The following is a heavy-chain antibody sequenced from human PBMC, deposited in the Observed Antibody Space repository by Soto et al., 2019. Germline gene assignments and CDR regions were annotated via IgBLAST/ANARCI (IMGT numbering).Heavy chain of an antibody. Sequence: QVQLVESGGGVVQPGRSLRLSCAASGFTFSSYGMHWVRPAPGKGLEWVAVISYDGSNKYYADSVKGRFTISRDNSKNTLYLQMNSLRAEDTAVYYCAKMEAGYCSGGSCYRGWDYFDYWGQGTLVTVSS. V-gene: IGHV3-30*18. J-gene: IGHJ4*02. CDR2: ISYDGSNK. CDR1: GFTFSSYG. CDR3: AKMEAGYCSGGSCYRGWDYFDY. D-gene: IGHD2-15*01.